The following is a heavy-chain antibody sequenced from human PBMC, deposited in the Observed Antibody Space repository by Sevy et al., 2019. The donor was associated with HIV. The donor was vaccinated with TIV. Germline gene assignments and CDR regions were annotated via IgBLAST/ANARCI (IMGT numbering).Heavy chain of an antibody. V-gene: IGHV4-30-4*01. D-gene: IGHD5-12*01. Sequence: SETLSLTCTVSGGSISSGDYYWSWIRQPPGKGLEWIGYIYYSGSTYYNPSLKSRVTISVDTSKNQFSLKLSSVTAADTAVYYCARGLSGYDGAHYFDYWGQGTLVTASS. CDR1: GGSISSGDYY. J-gene: IGHJ4*02. CDR2: IYYSGST. CDR3: ARGLSGYDGAHYFDY.